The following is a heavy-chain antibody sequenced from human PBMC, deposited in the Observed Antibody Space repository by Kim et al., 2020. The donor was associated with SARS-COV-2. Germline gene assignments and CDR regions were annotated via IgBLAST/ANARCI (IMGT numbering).Heavy chain of an antibody. CDR3: AKAEAYDY. V-gene: IGHV3-30*02. J-gene: IGHJ4*02. Sequence: DGSKKNHAETVKGRFNISRDNYKNTLYLQMNSRRAEDTAVYYCAKAEAYDYWGQGTLVTVSS. CDR2: DGSKK.